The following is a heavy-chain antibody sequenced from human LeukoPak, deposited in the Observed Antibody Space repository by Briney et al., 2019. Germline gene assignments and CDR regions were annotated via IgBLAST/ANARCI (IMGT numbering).Heavy chain of an antibody. V-gene: IGHV1-8*01. CDR2: MNPNSGNT. CDR3: ARTTIFSYYDFWSGYYPYYYYYYMDV. Sequence: ASVKVSCKASGYTFTSYDINWVRQATGQGLEWVGWMNPNSGNTGCAQKFQGRVTMTRNTSISTAYMELSSLRSEYTAVYYCARTTIFSYYDFWSGYYPYYYYYYMDVWGKGTTVTVSS. CDR1: GYTFTSYD. J-gene: IGHJ6*03. D-gene: IGHD3-3*01.